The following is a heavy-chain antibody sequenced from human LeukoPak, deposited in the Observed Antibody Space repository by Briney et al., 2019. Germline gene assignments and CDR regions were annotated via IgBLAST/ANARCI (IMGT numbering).Heavy chain of an antibody. J-gene: IGHJ5*02. D-gene: IGHD3-3*01. CDR2: IRQDGSEK. Sequence: GGPLRLSCAASGFTFSTYCMSWVRQAPGKGLEWVANIRQDGSEKYYVDSVKGRFTISRDNAKKSLYLQMNSLRAEDTAVYYCARENVDYDFWSGYPNWFDPWGQGTLVTVSS. CDR3: ARENVDYDFWSGYPNWFDP. CDR1: GFTFSTYC. V-gene: IGHV3-7*05.